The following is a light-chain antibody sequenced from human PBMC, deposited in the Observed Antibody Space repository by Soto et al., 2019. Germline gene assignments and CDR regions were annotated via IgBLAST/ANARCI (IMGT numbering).Light chain of an antibody. CDR3: QHYNSYSAA. CDR1: QTISSW. V-gene: IGKV1-5*03. Sequence: DIQMTQSPSTLSGSVGDRVTITCRASQTISSWLAWYQQKPGKAAKLLIYKASTLKSGVPSRFSGSGSGTEFTLTISSLQPDDFATYCCQHYNSYSAACGQGTKVELK. J-gene: IGKJ1*01. CDR2: KAS.